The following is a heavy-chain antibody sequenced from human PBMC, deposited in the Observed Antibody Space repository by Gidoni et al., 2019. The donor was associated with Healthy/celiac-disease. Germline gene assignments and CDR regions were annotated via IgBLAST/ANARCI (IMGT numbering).Heavy chain of an antibody. V-gene: IGHV4-39*01. Sequence: QLQLQESGPGLVKPSETLSLTCPVSGGSISSSSYYWGWIRQPPGKEREWMGSIYYSGSTYYNPSLKSRVTISVDTSKNQFSLKLSSVTAADTAVYYCARHTVTRGKLRGFDPWGQGTLGTVSS. CDR1: GGSISSSSYY. CDR2: IYYSGST. J-gene: IGHJ5*02. CDR3: ARHTVTRGKLRGFDP. D-gene: IGHD4-17*01.